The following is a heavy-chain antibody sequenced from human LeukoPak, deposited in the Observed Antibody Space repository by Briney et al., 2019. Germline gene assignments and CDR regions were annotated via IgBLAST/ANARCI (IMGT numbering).Heavy chain of an antibody. CDR1: GYTFSTYY. D-gene: IGHD6-13*01. Sequence: ASVKVSCKASGYTFSTYYMHWVRQAPGQGLEWMGIINPTSGATNYAQRFQGRVTMTRDTSTSTVYMEVSSLRSEDTAVYYCARGPHIAAAGTWWFDPRGQGTLVTVSS. V-gene: IGHV1-46*01. CDR2: INPTSGAT. J-gene: IGHJ5*02. CDR3: ARGPHIAAAGTWWFDP.